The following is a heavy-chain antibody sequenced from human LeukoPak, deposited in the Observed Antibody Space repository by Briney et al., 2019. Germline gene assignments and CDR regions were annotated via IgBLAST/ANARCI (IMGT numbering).Heavy chain of an antibody. Sequence: PSETLSLTCTVSGGSISSYYWSWIRQPPGKGLEWIGYIYYSGSTNYNPSLKSRVTISVDTSKNQFSLKLSSVTAADTAVYYCARDRIIGHYYDSSGYSEEFSGFDYWGQGTLVTVSS. CDR3: ARDRIIGHYYDSSGYSEEFSGFDY. D-gene: IGHD3-22*01. J-gene: IGHJ4*02. V-gene: IGHV4-59*01. CDR2: IYYSGST. CDR1: GGSISSYY.